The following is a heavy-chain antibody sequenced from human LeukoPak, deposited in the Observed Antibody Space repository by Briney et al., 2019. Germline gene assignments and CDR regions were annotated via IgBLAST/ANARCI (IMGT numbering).Heavy chain of an antibody. CDR2: IYYSGST. D-gene: IGHD2-2*01. V-gene: IGHV4-39*07. CDR1: GGSISSSSYY. Sequence: SQTLSLTCTVSGGSISSSSYYWGWIRQPPGKGLECIGSIYYSGSTYYNPSLKSRVIISVDTSKNQFSLKLSSVTAADTAVYYCARGGDIVVVPAAMPLDAFDIWGQGTMVTVSS. CDR3: ARGGDIVVVPAAMPLDAFDI. J-gene: IGHJ3*02.